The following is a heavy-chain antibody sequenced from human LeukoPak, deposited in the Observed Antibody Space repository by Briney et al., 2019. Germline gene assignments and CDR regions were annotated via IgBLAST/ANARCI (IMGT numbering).Heavy chain of an antibody. Sequence: ASVKVSCKTSGYTFTGYYIHWVRQAPGQGLEGMGWINPNSGDTNYARRFQGRVTMTRDTSINTAYMEVSRLRSDDTAVYYCARDGNYYGSGSYTDYWGQGTLVTVSS. J-gene: IGHJ4*02. CDR2: INPNSGDT. D-gene: IGHD3-10*01. V-gene: IGHV1-2*02. CDR3: ARDGNYYGSGSYTDY. CDR1: GYTFTGYY.